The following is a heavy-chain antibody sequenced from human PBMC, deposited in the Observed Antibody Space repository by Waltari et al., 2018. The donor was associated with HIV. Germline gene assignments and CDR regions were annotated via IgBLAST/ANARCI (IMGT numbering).Heavy chain of an antibody. CDR2: VNPKNGVA. Sequence: QEQLVQSGAEVKKPGASVKVSCKASGYSFNDYYIHWIRQAAGQGLESVGWVNPKNGVAHYAQKFEGRVTISSDTSSRTVYMDFRRLTSDDTAVFYCVRGGTHPWGQGTLITVSS. D-gene: IGHD1-1*01. J-gene: IGHJ5*02. CDR3: VRGGTHP. CDR1: GYSFNDYY. V-gene: IGHV1-2*02.